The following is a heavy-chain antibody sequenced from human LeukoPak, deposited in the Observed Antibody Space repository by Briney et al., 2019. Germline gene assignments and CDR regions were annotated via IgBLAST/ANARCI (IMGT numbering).Heavy chain of an antibody. CDR3: ARTYYDFWSGSRYWYFEL. D-gene: IGHD3-3*01. CDR2: IYYSGST. CDR1: GGSVSSGSYY. V-gene: IGHV4-61*01. J-gene: IGHJ2*01. Sequence: PSETLSLTCTVSGGSVSSGSYYWSWIRQPPGKGLEWIGYIYYSGSTNYNPSLKSRVTISVDTSKNQFSLKLNSVTAADTAVYYCARTYYDFWSGSRYWYFELWGRGTLVTVSS.